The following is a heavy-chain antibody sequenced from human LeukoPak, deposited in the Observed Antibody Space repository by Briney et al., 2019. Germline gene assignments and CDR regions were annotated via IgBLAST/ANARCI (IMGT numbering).Heavy chain of an antibody. CDR2: IYYSGST. Sequence: SETLSLTCTVSGGSIINSYWSWIRQPPGKGLEWIGYIYYSGSTNYNPSLKSRVTISVDTTKNQFSLRLSSVTAADTAVYYCARGRGSGSYYFDYWGQGTLVTVSS. CDR1: GGSIINSY. V-gene: IGHV4-59*01. D-gene: IGHD3-10*01. J-gene: IGHJ4*02. CDR3: ARGRGSGSYYFDY.